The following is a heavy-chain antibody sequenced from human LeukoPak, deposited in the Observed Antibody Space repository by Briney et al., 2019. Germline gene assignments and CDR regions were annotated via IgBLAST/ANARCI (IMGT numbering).Heavy chain of an antibody. CDR1: GGTFISYA. D-gene: IGHD4-17*01. V-gene: IGHV1-69*06. J-gene: IGHJ3*02. CDR3: ASWQMTTVTTLAFDI. Sequence: SVKVSCKASGGTFISYAISWVRQAPGQGLEWMGGIIPIFGTANYAQKFQGRVTITADKSTSTAYMELSSLRSEDTAVYYCASWQMTTVTTLAFDIWGQGTMVTVSS. CDR2: IIPIFGTA.